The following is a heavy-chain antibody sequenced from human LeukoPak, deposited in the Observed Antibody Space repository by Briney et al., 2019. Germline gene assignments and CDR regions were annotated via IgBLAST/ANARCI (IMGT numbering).Heavy chain of an antibody. D-gene: IGHD5-24*01. CDR3: ARALPQGRRWPYGDY. J-gene: IGHJ4*02. V-gene: IGHV7-4-1*02. CDR2: INTNTGNP. Sequence: VASVKLSCKASGYTFTSYAMNCVRHAPGQGLECMGWINTNTGNPTYAQGFTGRFVFSVKLSVSTASLQISSLKPEASAVYSCARALPQGRRWPYGDYWGQGTLVTVSS. CDR1: GYTFTSYA.